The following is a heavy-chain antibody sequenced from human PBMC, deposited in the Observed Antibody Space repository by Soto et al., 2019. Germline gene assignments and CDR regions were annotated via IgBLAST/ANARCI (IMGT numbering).Heavy chain of an antibody. J-gene: IGHJ6*03. D-gene: IGHD2-2*01. Sequence: QVQLVESGGGVVQPGRSLRLSCAASGFTFSSYGMHWVRQAPGKGLEWVAVIWYDGSNKYYADSVKGRFTISRDNSKNTLYLQMNSLRAEDTAVYYCARDGVVVPAAHYNYYYMDVWGKGTTVTVSS. CDR2: IWYDGSNK. CDR3: ARDGVVVPAAHYNYYYMDV. V-gene: IGHV3-33*01. CDR1: GFTFSSYG.